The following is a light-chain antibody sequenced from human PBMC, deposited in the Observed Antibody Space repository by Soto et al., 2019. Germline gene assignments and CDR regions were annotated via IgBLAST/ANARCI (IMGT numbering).Light chain of an antibody. J-gene: IGLJ1*01. V-gene: IGLV2-23*02. CDR2: EVS. CDR1: SSGVGSYDL. CDR3: CSYARSNINYV. Sequence: QSALTQPASVSGSPGQSITISCTRTSSGVGSYDLVSWYQQHPGKAPKLMIYEVSKRPSGISNRFSGSKSGNTASLTISGLQADDDGDYYCCSYARSNINYVFGTGTKVTVL.